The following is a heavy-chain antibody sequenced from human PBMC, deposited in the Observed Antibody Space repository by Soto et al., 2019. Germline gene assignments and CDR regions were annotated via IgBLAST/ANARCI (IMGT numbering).Heavy chain of an antibody. Sequence: PGGSLRLSCAASGFIFSNYAMTWVRQGPGRGLEWVSTTSFSGGRTYYADSVKGRFTISRDNSNNTLFLQMSSLRAEDTAIYYCAKDSRAFCGGDCSKDYWGQGXLVTVYS. J-gene: IGHJ4*02. CDR2: TSFSGGRT. D-gene: IGHD2-21*02. CDR3: AKDSRAFCGGDCSKDY. CDR1: GFIFSNYA. V-gene: IGHV3-23*01.